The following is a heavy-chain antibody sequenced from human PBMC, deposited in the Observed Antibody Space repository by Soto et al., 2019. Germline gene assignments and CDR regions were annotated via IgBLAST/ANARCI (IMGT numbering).Heavy chain of an antibody. V-gene: IGHV1-24*01. J-gene: IGHJ6*02. D-gene: IGHD3-9*01. CDR2: FDPEDGET. Sequence: ASVKVSCKVSGYTLTELSMHWVRQAPGKGLEWMGGFDPEDGETIYAQKFQGRVTMTEDTSTDTAYMELSSLRSEDTAVYYCATDSGTGYYYYGMDVWAQGTTVPVSS. CDR3: ATDSGTGYYYYGMDV. CDR1: GYTLTELS.